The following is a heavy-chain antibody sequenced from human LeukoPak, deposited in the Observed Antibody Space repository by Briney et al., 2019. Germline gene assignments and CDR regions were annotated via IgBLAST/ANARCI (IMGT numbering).Heavy chain of an antibody. Sequence: GGSLRLSCAASGFTFDDYTMHWVRQAPGKGLEWVSLISWDGGSTYYADSVKGRFTISRDNSKNSLYLQMISLRTEDTALYYCAKDSPWGYYMDVWGKGTTVTVSS. D-gene: IGHD7-27*01. CDR2: ISWDGGST. CDR1: GFTFDDYT. CDR3: AKDSPWGYYMDV. J-gene: IGHJ6*03. V-gene: IGHV3-43*01.